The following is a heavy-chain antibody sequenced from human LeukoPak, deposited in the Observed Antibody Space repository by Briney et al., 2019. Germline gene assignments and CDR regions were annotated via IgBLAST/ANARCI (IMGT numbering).Heavy chain of an antibody. CDR1: GFTFSSYG. CDR2: ISYDGSNK. Sequence: GGSLRLSCAASGFTFSSYGMHWVRQAPGKGLEWVAVISYDGSNKYYADSVKGRFTISRDNSKNTLYLQMNSLRAEDTAVYYCAKDPQWLRRGYYFDYWGQGTLVTVSS. J-gene: IGHJ4*02. V-gene: IGHV3-30*18. CDR3: AKDPQWLRRGYYFDY. D-gene: IGHD5-12*01.